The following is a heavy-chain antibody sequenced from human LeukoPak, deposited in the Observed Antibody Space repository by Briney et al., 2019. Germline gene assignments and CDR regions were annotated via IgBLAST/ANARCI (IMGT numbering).Heavy chain of an antibody. Sequence: SETLSLTCTVSGGSISSSSYNWGWIRQPPGKGLEWIGNIHYTGSTYYNPSLESRFTISVDTSKNQFSLKLNSVTVADTAVYYCARRGSSGHYMDVWGKGTTVTVSS. V-gene: IGHV4-39*01. J-gene: IGHJ6*03. D-gene: IGHD6-19*01. CDR2: IHYTGST. CDR1: GGSISSSSYN. CDR3: ARRGSSGHYMDV.